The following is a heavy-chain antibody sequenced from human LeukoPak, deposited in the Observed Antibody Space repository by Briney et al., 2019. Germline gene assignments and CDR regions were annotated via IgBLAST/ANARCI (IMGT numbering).Heavy chain of an antibody. Sequence: ASVKVSCKTSGYTFTSYYMHWVRQAPGQGLEWMGWVYLNSGGTNYAQKFQGRVTMTRDTSIRTAYMELSSLRSDDTAVYYCSGGGGDWGQGTLVTVSS. CDR1: GYTFTSYY. V-gene: IGHV1-2*02. D-gene: IGHD2-15*01. CDR2: VYLNSGGT. CDR3: SGGGGD. J-gene: IGHJ4*02.